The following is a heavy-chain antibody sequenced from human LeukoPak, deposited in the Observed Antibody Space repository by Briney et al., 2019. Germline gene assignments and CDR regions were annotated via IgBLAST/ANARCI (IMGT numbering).Heavy chain of an antibody. V-gene: IGHV3-64D*06. Sequence: GGSLRLSCSASGFTFSSYAMHWVRQAPGKGLEYVSAISSNGGSTSYADSVKGRFTVSRDNSKNTLYLQMSSLRAEDTAVYYCVKDSSGPFSNFDYWGQGTLVTVSS. J-gene: IGHJ4*02. CDR3: VKDSSGPFSNFDY. CDR1: GFTFSSYA. CDR2: ISSNGGST. D-gene: IGHD6-19*01.